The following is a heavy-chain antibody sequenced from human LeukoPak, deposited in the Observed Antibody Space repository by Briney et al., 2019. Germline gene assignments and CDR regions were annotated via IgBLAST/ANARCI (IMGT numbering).Heavy chain of an antibody. D-gene: IGHD6-19*01. CDR2: ISGDGGST. Sequence: GGSLRLSCAASGFTFDDYAMHWVRQAPGKGLEWVSLISGDGGSTYYADSVKGRFTISRDNSKNSLYLQMNSLRTEDTALYYCAKDMEGSSGWPDAFDIWGQGTMVTVSS. J-gene: IGHJ3*02. CDR3: AKDMEGSSGWPDAFDI. CDR1: GFTFDDYA. V-gene: IGHV3-43*02.